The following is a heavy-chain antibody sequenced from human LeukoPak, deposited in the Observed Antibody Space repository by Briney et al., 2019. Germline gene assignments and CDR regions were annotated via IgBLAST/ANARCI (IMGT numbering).Heavy chain of an antibody. J-gene: IGHJ4*02. Sequence: GGSLRLSCAASGFTFDDYTMHWVRQAPGKGLEWVSLISWDGGSTYYADSVKGRFTISRDNSKNSLYLQMNSLRTEDTALYYCAKGGYSYFYYFDYWGQGTLVTVSS. D-gene: IGHD5-18*01. CDR3: AKGGYSYFYYFDY. CDR2: ISWDGGST. V-gene: IGHV3-43*01. CDR1: GFTFDDYT.